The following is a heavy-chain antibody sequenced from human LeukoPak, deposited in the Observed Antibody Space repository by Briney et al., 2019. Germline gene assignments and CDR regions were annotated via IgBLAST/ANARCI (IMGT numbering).Heavy chain of an antibody. CDR2: ISPSGGST. CDR1: GYTFITYY. CDR3: ARSRLLLDY. V-gene: IGHV1-46*01. J-gene: IGHJ4*02. Sequence: ASVKVSFTASGYTFITYYIHWVRQAPGQGLEWMGIISPSGGSTTYAQRFQGRVTMTGDTSTSTVYMELSSLRSEDTAVYYCARSRLLLDYWGQGTLVTVSS. D-gene: IGHD2-21*02.